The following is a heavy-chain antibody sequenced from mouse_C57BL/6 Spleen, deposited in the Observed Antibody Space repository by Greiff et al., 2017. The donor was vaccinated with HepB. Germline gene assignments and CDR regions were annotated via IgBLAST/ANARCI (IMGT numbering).Heavy chain of an antibody. D-gene: IGHD2-3*01. J-gene: IGHJ3*01. V-gene: IGHV3-6*01. CDR1: GYSITSGYY. Sequence: VQLQQSGPGLVKPSQSLSLTCSVTGYSITSGYYWNWIRQFPGNKLEWMGYISYDGSNNYNPSLKNRISITRDTSKNQFFLKLNSVTTEDTATYYCARGGDGYYDWGQGTLVTVSA. CDR3: ARGGDGYYD. CDR2: ISYDGSN.